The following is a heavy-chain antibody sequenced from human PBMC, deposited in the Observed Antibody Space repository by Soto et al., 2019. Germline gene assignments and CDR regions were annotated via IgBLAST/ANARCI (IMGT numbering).Heavy chain of an antibody. CDR1: GFTVSSNY. V-gene: IGHV3-53*01. J-gene: IGHJ6*02. D-gene: IGHD1-7*01. Sequence: GGSLRLSCAASGFTVSSNYMSWVRQAPGKGLEWVSVIYSGGDTYYADSVKGRFTISRDNSQNTLYLQMNSLRAEDTAVYYCARDEHWNSNGYYYYGMDVWGQGTTVTVSS. CDR3: ARDEHWNSNGYYYYGMDV. CDR2: IYSGGDT.